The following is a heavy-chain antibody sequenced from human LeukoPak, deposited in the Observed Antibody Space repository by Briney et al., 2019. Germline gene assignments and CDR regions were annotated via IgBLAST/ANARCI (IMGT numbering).Heavy chain of an antibody. J-gene: IGHJ4*02. CDR2: INPNDGDT. D-gene: IGHD2-2*01. CDR1: GYTFTDYY. Sequence: ASVKVSCEASGYTFTDYYMHWVRQAPGQGFEWMGWINPNDGDTNYAQKFQGRVTMTRDTSISTAHMEVSRLRSDDTAVYYCARANFLYCSSSTCLFDYWDQGTLVTVSS. CDR3: ARANFLYCSSSTCLFDY. V-gene: IGHV1-2*02.